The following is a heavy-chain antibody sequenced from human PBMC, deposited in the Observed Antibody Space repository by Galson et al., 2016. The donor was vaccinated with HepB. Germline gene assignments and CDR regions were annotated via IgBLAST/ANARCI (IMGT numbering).Heavy chain of an antibody. D-gene: IGHD1-1*01. J-gene: IGHJ4*02. Sequence: SVKVSCKASGGTFNTYIIHWMRQAPGQRPEWMGQTNPVYGTIKYAQKFQGRLTISAGDSKGAAYMALGTLTSEDTAVYYCATPAGCRHGICHWGQGTLVT. CDR3: ATPAGCRHGICH. CDR1: GGTFNTYI. CDR2: TNPVYGTI. V-gene: IGHV1-69*13.